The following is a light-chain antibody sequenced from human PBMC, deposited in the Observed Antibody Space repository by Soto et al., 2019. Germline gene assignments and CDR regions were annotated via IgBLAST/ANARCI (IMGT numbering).Light chain of an antibody. CDR3: SSHAGSNKSV. CDR2: EVS. CDR1: SSDVGGYNY. J-gene: IGLJ1*01. Sequence: QSALTQPPSASGSPGQSVTISCTGTSSDVGGYNYVSWYQQHPGKAPKLMIYEVSKRPSGVPDRFSGSKSGNTASLTVSGLQPEDEADYYCSSHAGSNKSVFGTGTKLTVL. V-gene: IGLV2-8*01.